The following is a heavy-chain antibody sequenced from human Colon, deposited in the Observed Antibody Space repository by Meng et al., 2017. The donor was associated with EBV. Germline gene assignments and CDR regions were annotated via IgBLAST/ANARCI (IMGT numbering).Heavy chain of an antibody. CDR2: IYHGVNI. CDR1: GDSITSGDYS. Sequence: QLQEYGSGLVRPSQNLSLTCAVSGDSITSGDYSWTWIRQPPGKGLEWIGYIYHGVNIYYTPSLRSRVTISVDKSRNQFSLKLTSVSAADTAVYYCVRDTRRGGGWFDPWGQGTLVTVSS. CDR3: VRDTRRGGGWFDP. D-gene: IGHD3-10*01. J-gene: IGHJ5*02. V-gene: IGHV4-30-2*01.